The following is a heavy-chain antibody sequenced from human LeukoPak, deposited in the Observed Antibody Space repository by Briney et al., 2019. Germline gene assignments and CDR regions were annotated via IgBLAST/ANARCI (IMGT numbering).Heavy chain of an antibody. J-gene: IGHJ4*02. CDR1: GYSFTSHW. D-gene: IGHD6-13*01. V-gene: IGHV5-51*01. Sequence: GESLKISCRGSGYSFTSHWIGWVRQMPGKGLEWMAIIYAGDSGTRISPSFQGQVTISADKSISTAYLQWSSLKASDTAIYCCTRHITAAGPDYWGQGTLVTVSS. CDR3: TRHITAAGPDY. CDR2: IYAGDSGT.